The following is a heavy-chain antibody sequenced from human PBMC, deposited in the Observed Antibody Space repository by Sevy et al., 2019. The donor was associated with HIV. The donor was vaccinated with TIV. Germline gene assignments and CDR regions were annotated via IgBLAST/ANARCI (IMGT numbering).Heavy chain of an antibody. J-gene: IGHJ6*02. V-gene: IGHV3-21*01. D-gene: IGHD2-2*01. CDR3: ARDRGCSSTSCHYYYGMDV. CDR1: GFTFSSYS. Sequence: GGSLRLSCAASGFTFSSYSMNWVRQAPGKGLEWVSSISSSSSYIYYAYSVKGRFTISRDNAKNSLYLQMNSLRAEDTAVYYCARDRGCSSTSCHYYYGMDVWGQGTTVTVSS. CDR2: ISSSSSYI.